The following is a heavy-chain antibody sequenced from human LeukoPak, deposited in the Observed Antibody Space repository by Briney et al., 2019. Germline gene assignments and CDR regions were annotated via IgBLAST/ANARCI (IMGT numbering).Heavy chain of an antibody. CDR3: ARRAYSFEWFDP. CDR2: IYPGDSDT. Sequence: GESLKISCKGTGYSFTSYWIGWVRQMPGKGLEWMRIIYPGDSDTRYSPSFQGQVTISADKSISTAYLQWSSLKAPDTGMYYCARRAYSFEWFDPWGQGTLVSVSS. J-gene: IGHJ5*02. D-gene: IGHD5-18*01. V-gene: IGHV5-51*01. CDR1: GYSFTSYW.